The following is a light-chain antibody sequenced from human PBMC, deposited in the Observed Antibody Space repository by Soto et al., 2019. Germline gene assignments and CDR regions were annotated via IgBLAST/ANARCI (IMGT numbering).Light chain of an antibody. J-gene: IGKJ2*01. CDR1: QSVSSSY. CDR3: QQYASLPLYT. Sequence: EIVLTQSPGTLSLSPGERATLSCRASQSVSSSYLAWYQQKPGQAPRLLIYGASSRATGIPDRFSGGGSGTDFTLTISRLEPEDFAVYYCQQYASLPLYTFGQGTKLEIK. V-gene: IGKV3-20*01. CDR2: GAS.